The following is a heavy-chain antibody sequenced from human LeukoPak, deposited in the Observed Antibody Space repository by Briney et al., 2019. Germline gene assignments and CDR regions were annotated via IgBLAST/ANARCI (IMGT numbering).Heavy chain of an antibody. Sequence: ASVKVSCKASGYTFTSYDINWVRQAPGQGLEWMGWMNPNSGNTGYAQKFQGRVTMTRNTSISTAYMELSSLRSEDTAVYYCARGAHWGVRVGYWGQGTLVTVSS. CDR1: GYTFTSYD. V-gene: IGHV1-8*01. D-gene: IGHD7-27*01. CDR3: ARGAHWGVRVGY. J-gene: IGHJ4*02. CDR2: MNPNSGNT.